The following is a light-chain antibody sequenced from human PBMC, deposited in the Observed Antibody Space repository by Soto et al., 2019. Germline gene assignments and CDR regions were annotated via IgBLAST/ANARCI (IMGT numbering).Light chain of an antibody. CDR3: QQRSNWPWT. Sequence: EIVLTQSPATLSLSPGERATLSCRASQRVSSYLAWYQQKPGQAPRLLISDASNRATGIPARFSGSGSGTDFTLTVSSLEPEDFAVYYCQQRSNWPWTFGQGTKVEIK. J-gene: IGKJ1*01. CDR1: QRVSSY. CDR2: DAS. V-gene: IGKV3-11*01.